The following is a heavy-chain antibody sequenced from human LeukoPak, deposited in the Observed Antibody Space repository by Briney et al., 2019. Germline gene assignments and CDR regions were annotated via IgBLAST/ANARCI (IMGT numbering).Heavy chain of an antibody. CDR1: GYTFTNYG. Sequence: ASVKVSCKASGYTFTNYGISWVRQAPGQGLEWMGWINPNSGGTNYAQKFQGRVTMTGDTSISTAYMELSRLRSDDTAVYYCARDLYYYDSSGYYYYFDYWGQGTLVTVSS. J-gene: IGHJ4*02. V-gene: IGHV1-2*02. CDR2: INPNSGGT. D-gene: IGHD3-22*01. CDR3: ARDLYYYDSSGYYYYFDY.